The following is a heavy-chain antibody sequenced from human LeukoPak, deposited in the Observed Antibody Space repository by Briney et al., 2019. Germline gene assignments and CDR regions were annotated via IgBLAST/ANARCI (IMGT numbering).Heavy chain of an antibody. Sequence: GGSLGLSCAASGFTFSSYAMSWVRQAPGKGLEWVSAISGSGGSTYYADSVKGRFTISRDNSKNTLYLQMNSLRAEDTAVYYCAKAGNGWYSYFDYWGQGTLVTVSS. J-gene: IGHJ4*02. CDR3: AKAGNGWYSYFDY. D-gene: IGHD6-19*01. V-gene: IGHV3-23*01. CDR1: GFTFSSYA. CDR2: ISGSGGST.